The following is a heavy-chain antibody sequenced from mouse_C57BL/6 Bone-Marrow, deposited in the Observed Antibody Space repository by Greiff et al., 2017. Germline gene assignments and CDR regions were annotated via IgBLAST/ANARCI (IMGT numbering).Heavy chain of an antibody. CDR1: GYTFTSYG. V-gene: IGHV1-81*01. CDR2: IYPRSGNT. Sequence: VKLVESGAELARPGASVKLSCKASGYTFTSYGISWVKQRTGQGLEWIGEIYPRSGNTYYNEKFKGKATLTADKSSSTAYMELRSLTSADSAVSVGAREGPYYCYDDWGQGTTLTVSA. CDR3: AREGPYYCYDD. J-gene: IGHJ2*01. D-gene: IGHD1-1*01.